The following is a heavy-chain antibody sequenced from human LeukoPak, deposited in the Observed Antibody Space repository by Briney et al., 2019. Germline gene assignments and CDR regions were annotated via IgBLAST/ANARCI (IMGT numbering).Heavy chain of an antibody. CDR1: GGSISSSSYY. V-gene: IGHV4-39*01. CDR2: IYYSGST. D-gene: IGHD6-19*01. CDR3: ARYVLSVAGTSL. J-gene: IGHJ4*02. Sequence: SSETLSLTCTVYGGSISSSSYYWGWIRQPPGQGLEWIGTIYYSGSTYYNPSLKSRVTISVDTSKNQFSLKLSSVTAADTAVYYCARYVLSVAGTSLWGQGTLVTVSS.